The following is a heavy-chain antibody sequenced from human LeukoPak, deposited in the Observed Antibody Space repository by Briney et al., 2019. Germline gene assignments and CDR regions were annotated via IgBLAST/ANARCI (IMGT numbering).Heavy chain of an antibody. CDR2: IKQDGSEK. CDR3: VRDVAPSGTVWFDS. D-gene: IGHD6-13*01. CDR1: GFTFSSYW. V-gene: IGHV3-7*01. Sequence: GGSLRLSCAASGFTFSSYWMSWVRQAPGKGLEWVANIKQDGSEKYYVDSVKGRFTISRDNAKNSLYLQMNSLRAEDTAVYYCVRDVAPSGTVWFDSWGQGTLVTVSS. J-gene: IGHJ5*01.